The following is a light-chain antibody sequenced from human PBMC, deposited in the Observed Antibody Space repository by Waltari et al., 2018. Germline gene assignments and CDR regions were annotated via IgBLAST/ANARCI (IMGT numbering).Light chain of an antibody. CDR3: AAWDDTLSGVV. J-gene: IGLJ2*01. V-gene: IGLV1-47*01. CDR1: SSHIGSNY. CDR2: RNN. Sequence: QSVLTQPPSGSGTPGQRVTIPCSGSSSHIGSNYVYWYQQLPGTAPRLLIYRNNQRPPGVPDRFSGSKSGTSASLAISGLRSDDEADYYCAAWDDTLSGVVFGGGTKLTVL.